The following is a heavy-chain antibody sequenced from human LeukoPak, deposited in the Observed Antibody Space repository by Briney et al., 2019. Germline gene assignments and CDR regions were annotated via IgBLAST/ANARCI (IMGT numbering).Heavy chain of an antibody. CDR2: ISYDGSNK. CDR1: GFTFSSYA. V-gene: IGHV3-30-3*01. Sequence: GGSLRLSCAASGFTFSSYAMHWVRQAPGKGLEWVAVISYDGSNKYYADSVKGRFTISRDNSKNTLYLQMNSLRAEDTAVYYCASFRSTSCFWGQGTLVTVSS. D-gene: IGHD2-2*01. J-gene: IGHJ4*02. CDR3: ASFRSTSCF.